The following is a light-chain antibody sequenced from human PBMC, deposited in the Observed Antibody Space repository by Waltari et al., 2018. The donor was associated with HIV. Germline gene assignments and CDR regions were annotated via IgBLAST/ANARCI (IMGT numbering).Light chain of an antibody. CDR2: DVT. J-gene: IGLJ1*01. V-gene: IGLV2-14*03. CDR3: SSYTSSTPYYV. CDR1: SSDVGGYNY. Sequence: QSALTQPASVSGSPGQSITISCTGTSSDVGGYNYVSWYQQHPGKAPKLVIYDVTNRPSGVSNLFSGSKSGNTASLTISGLQADDEADYYCSSYTSSTPYYVFGTGTKVIVL.